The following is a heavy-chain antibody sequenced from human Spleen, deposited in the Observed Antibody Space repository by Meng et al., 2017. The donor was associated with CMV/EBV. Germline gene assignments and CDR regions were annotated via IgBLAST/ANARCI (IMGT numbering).Heavy chain of an antibody. Sequence: GESLKISCKASGYSFANYYIAWVRQMPGKGLEWMGIMYPDDSDTRYSPSFQGQVTISADKSINTAYLQWNRLKASDTAMYYCARGRTWFGGEYFDYWGQGTLVTVSS. V-gene: IGHV5-51*01. D-gene: IGHD3-10*01. CDR2: MYPDDSDT. CDR1: GYSFANYY. CDR3: ARGRTWFGGEYFDY. J-gene: IGHJ4*02.